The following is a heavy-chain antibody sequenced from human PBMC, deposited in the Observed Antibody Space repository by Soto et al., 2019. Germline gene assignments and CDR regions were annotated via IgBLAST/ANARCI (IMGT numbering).Heavy chain of an antibody. CDR3: AKSPNFYCSSPNCYKYYFDH. CDR2: ISYDGSEK. V-gene: IGHV3-30*18. CDR1: GFTFNTYG. Sequence: LRLSCAASGFTFNTYGMHWVRQAPGKGLEWVAVISYDGSEKYYVDSVKGRFTISKDNSKNTLYLQMNSLRPEDTAVYYCAKSPNFYCSSPNCYKYYFDHWGQGTRVTVS. J-gene: IGHJ4*02. D-gene: IGHD2-2*02.